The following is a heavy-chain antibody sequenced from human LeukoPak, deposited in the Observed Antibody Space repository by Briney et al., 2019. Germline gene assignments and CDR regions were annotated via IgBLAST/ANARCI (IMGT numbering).Heavy chain of an antibody. CDR3: ARERISKTPYFDY. CDR2: IIHSGST. J-gene: IGHJ4*02. V-gene: IGHV4-34*12. Sequence: SETLSLTCGVYGGSFSGYYWTWIRQSPRMGLEWIGEIIHSGSTNYNPSLTSRVTISVDTSKNQFSLELSSVTAADTAVYYCARERISKTPYFDYWGQGTLVTVSS. D-gene: IGHD2/OR15-2a*01. CDR1: GGSFSGYY.